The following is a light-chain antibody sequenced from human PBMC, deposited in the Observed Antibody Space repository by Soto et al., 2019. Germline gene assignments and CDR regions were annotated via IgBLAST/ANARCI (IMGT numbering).Light chain of an antibody. V-gene: IGKV1-39*01. Sequence: DIQMTQSPSSLSSSVGYIFTITCRSSQSISSYLNWYQQKPGKAPKFLIYAASSLQSGVPSRFSGSGSGTDFTLTISSLQPEDFATYYCQQSYRTPLTFGPGTKVDIK. CDR1: QSISSY. CDR2: AAS. CDR3: QQSYRTPLT. J-gene: IGKJ3*01.